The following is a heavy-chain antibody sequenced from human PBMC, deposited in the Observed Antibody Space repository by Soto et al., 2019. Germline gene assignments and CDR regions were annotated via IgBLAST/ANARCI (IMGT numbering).Heavy chain of an antibody. Sequence: ASVKVSCKASGYTFTCYYVHWVRQAPGQGLEWMGWINPNSGDTYLAQRFQGRVTMNRDTSIGTAYMELRGRTSDDTAEYYCAKGGAIVAAGTRVDLYNAMDVWGQGTTVTVSS. CDR2: INPNSGDT. J-gene: IGHJ6*02. D-gene: IGHD1-26*01. CDR1: GYTFTCYY. V-gene: IGHV1-2*02. CDR3: AKGGAIVAAGTRVDLYNAMDV.